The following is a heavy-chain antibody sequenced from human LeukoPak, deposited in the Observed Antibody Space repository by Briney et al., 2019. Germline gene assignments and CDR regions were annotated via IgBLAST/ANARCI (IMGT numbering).Heavy chain of an antibody. CDR2: INEDATTI. D-gene: IGHD3-3*01. CDR1: GFAFSAYW. J-gene: IGHJ4*02. Sequence: QPGGSLRLSCAASGFAFSAYWMHWVRQAPGKGLECVARINEDATTITYADSVKGRFIISRDNSKKSLYLQMNNVRAEDTAVYYCVRDLIFVWTPGDDFDFWGQGTLVIVSS. V-gene: IGHV3-74*01. CDR3: VRDLIFVWTPGDDFDF.